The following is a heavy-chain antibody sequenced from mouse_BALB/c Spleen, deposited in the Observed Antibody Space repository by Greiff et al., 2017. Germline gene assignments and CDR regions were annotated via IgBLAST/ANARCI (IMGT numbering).Heavy chain of an antibody. CDR2: IYPGSGST. J-gene: IGHJ2*01. CDR1: GYTFTDYV. V-gene: IGHV1-77*01. D-gene: IGHD2-2*01. Sequence: QVQLKQSGPELVKPGASVKMSCKASGYTFTDYVISWVKQRTGQGLEWIGEIYPGSGSTYYNEKFKGKATLTADKSSNTAYMQLSSLTSEDSAVYFCARKDYGYGYFDYWGQGTTLTVSS. CDR3: ARKDYGYGYFDY.